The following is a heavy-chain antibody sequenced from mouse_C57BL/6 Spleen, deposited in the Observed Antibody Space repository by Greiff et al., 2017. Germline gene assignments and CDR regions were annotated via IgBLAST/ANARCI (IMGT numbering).Heavy chain of an antibody. J-gene: IGHJ4*01. CDR1: GYAFSSYW. Sequence: VQLQEPGAELVKPGASVKISCKASGYAFSSYWMNWVKQRPGKGLEWIGQIYPGDGDTNYNGKFKGKATLTADKSSSTAYMQLSSLTSEDSAVYFCAGAFYYGSSHYARDYWGQGTSVTVSS. CDR3: AGAFYYGSSHYARDY. D-gene: IGHD1-1*01. CDR2: IYPGDGDT. V-gene: IGHV1-80*01.